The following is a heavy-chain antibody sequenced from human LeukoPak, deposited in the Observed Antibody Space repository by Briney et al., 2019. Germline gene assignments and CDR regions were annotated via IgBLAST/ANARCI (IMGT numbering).Heavy chain of an antibody. CDR2: IKEDGSEK. V-gene: IGHV3-7*01. CDR3: ATGWSYHDY. Sequence: GGSLRLSCAASGFTFSRFWMTWVRQAPGKGLEWVANIKEDGSEKYSVDSVKGRFTISRDNTKNSLFLEMNSLRAEDTAVYYCATGWSYHDYWGQGTLVTVSS. D-gene: IGHD1-26*01. CDR1: GFTFSRFW. J-gene: IGHJ4*02.